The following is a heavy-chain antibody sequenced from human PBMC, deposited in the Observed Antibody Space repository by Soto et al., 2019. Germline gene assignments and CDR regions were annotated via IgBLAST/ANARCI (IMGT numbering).Heavy chain of an antibody. CDR2: ISGSATYT. CDR1: GFTFQSYA. CDR3: AKVGSDYYYGMDV. Sequence: QLVESGGGLVQPGGSLRLSCVASGFTFQSYAMSWVRQDPGRGLEWLTAISGSATYTYYGESVKGRFPISSDNSNNTLFLHMNSLTAEDTAVYYCAKVGSDYYYGMDVWGQGTTVTVSS. D-gene: IGHD3-10*01. J-gene: IGHJ6*02. V-gene: IGHV3-23*04.